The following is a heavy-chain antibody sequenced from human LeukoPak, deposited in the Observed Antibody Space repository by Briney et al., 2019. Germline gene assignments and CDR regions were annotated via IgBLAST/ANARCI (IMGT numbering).Heavy chain of an antibody. J-gene: IGHJ4*02. Sequence: GGSLRLSCAASGFTFSSYSMNWVRQAPGKGLEWVSSISSSSSYIYYADSVKGRFTISRDNAKKSLYLRMKSLRAEDTAVYYCARETTVTAFDYWGQGTLVTVSS. CDR3: ARETTVTAFDY. D-gene: IGHD4-17*01. CDR2: ISSSSSYI. V-gene: IGHV3-21*01. CDR1: GFTFSSYS.